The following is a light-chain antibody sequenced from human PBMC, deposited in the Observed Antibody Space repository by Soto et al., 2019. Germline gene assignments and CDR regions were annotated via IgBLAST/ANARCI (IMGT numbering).Light chain of an antibody. J-gene: IGLJ3*02. Sequence: QPVLPQSPSASASLGASVKLTCALSNEHINYDIAWHQQQPQKGPRCLMKLHSDGSHIKGDGIPDRFSGSSSGAERYLTISSLQSEDEAHYYCQTRGPGIRVFVGGTKLTVL. CDR1: NEHINYD. CDR3: QTRGPGIRV. CDR2: LHSDGSH. V-gene: IGLV4-69*01.